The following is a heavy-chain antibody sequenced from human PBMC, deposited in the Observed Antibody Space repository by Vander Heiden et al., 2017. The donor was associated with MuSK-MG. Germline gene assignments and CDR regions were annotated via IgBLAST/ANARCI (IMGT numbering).Heavy chain of an antibody. Sequence: QVHLQESGPGLVKPSGTLSLTCAVSGGSLTSNSWWTWVRQPPGKGLEWIGGINHLGSTNYNPSLQSRVTISVDNSKNQFSLKLTSMTAADTAIYYCARYYGSETEQYNWFDPWGQGTLVTVSS. J-gene: IGHJ5*02. V-gene: IGHV4-4*02. CDR1: GGSLTSNSW. CDR3: ARYYGSETEQYNWFDP. CDR2: INHLGST. D-gene: IGHD3-10*01.